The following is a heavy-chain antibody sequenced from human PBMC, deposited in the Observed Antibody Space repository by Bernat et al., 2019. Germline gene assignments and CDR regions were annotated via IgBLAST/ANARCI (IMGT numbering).Heavy chain of an antibody. D-gene: IGHD2-8*02. Sequence: QVQLVESGGGVVQPWRSLRLSCAASGFTFSSYGMHWVRQAPGKGLERVAVIWYDGSNKYYADSVKGRFTIARDNSKNTLYLQMNSLRAEDTAVYYCAREYCTGGVCSSFDYWGQGTLVTVSS. CDR2: IWYDGSNK. CDR1: GFTFSSYG. V-gene: IGHV3-33*01. J-gene: IGHJ4*02. CDR3: AREYCTGGVCSSFDY.